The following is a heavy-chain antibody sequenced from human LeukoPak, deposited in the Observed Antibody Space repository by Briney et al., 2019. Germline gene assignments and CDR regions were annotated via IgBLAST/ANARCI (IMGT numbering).Heavy chain of an antibody. CDR1: GFTFSSYW. CDR2: ISTDGSST. Sequence: PGGSLRLSCAASGFTFSSYWMHWVRQAPGKGLVWVSRISTDGSSTNSADSVKGRFTISRDNAKSTLYLQMNSLRAEDTAVYYCVREYSSSSGRAFDIWGQGTMVTVSP. J-gene: IGHJ3*02. D-gene: IGHD6-6*01. V-gene: IGHV3-74*01. CDR3: VREYSSSSGRAFDI.